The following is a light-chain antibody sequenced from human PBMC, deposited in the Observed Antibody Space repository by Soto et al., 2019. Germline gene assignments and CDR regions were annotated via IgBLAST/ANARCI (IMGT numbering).Light chain of an antibody. CDR1: QSISSSS. Sequence: EIVLTQSPGTLSLSSGERATLSCRASQSISSSSLAWYQQKPGQAPRLLIYGASSRATGISDRFSGSGSGTDFTLTISRLEPEDFALYYCQQYSSSLFTFGPGTKVDSK. CDR3: QQYSSSLFT. V-gene: IGKV3-20*01. CDR2: GAS. J-gene: IGKJ3*01.